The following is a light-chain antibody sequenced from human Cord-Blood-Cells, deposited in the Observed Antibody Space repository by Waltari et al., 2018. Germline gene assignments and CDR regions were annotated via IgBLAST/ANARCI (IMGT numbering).Light chain of an antibody. V-gene: IGLV1-40*01. Sequence: QSVLTQPPSVSGAPGQRGTISCTGSSSPIRAGYDVHWYQQLPATAPKLLSYGNSNRPAGVPDRLSGSKSGASASLAITGLQAEDEADYYCQAYDSSLSGLWVFGGGTKLTVL. CDR2: GNS. J-gene: IGLJ3*02. CDR1: SSPIRAGYD. CDR3: QAYDSSLSGLWV.